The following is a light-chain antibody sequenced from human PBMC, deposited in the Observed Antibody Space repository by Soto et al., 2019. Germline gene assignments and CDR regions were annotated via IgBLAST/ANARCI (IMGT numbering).Light chain of an antibody. CDR3: QKYNSAPLT. CDR2: SAS. J-gene: IGKJ4*01. V-gene: IGKV1-27*01. Sequence: DIQMTQSPSSLSASVGDRVTITCRASQGIRHDLGWYQQKPGKAPKRLIYSASSLQAGVPSRFSGSGSGTDFTLTISSLQPEDVAAYYCQKYNSAPLTFGGGTKVDIK. CDR1: QGIRHD.